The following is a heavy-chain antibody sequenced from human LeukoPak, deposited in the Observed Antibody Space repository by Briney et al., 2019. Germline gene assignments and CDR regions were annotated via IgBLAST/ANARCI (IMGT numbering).Heavy chain of an antibody. CDR3: ATYSVVGATPFDY. Sequence: SETLSLTCTVSGASTSSSSYYWGWIRQPPGKGLEWIGNIYYSGRTYYNPSLKSRVTVSVDTSKNQFSLKLSSVTAADTAVYYCATYSVVGATPFDYWGQGTLVTVSS. J-gene: IGHJ4*02. V-gene: IGHV4-39*01. CDR2: IYYSGRT. CDR1: GASTSSSSYY. D-gene: IGHD1-26*01.